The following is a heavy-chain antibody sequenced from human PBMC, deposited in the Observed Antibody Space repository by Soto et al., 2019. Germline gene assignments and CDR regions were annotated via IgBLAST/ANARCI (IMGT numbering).Heavy chain of an antibody. D-gene: IGHD3-22*01. J-gene: IGHJ5*02. CDR1: GGSISSGGYY. CDR2: IYYSGST. Sequence: QVQLQESGPGLVKPSQTLSLTCTVSGGSISSGGYYWSWIRQHPGKGLEWIGYIYYSGSTYYNPSLKSRVTISVDTSKNQFSLKLSSVSAADTAVYYCARVGSNYYVSSPWFYPWGQGTLVTVSS. V-gene: IGHV4-31*03. CDR3: ARVGSNYYVSSPWFYP.